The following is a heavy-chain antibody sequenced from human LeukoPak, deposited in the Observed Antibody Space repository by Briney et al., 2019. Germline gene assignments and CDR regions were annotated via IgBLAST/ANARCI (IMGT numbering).Heavy chain of an antibody. J-gene: IGHJ4*02. CDR2: IKKDGSPN. Sequence: GGSLRLPCAASGFTFSSYWMSWVRQAPGKGLEWVANIKKDGSPNYYVDSVKGRLTISKDNAKNSLYLQMNSLRAEDTAVYYCATENYGSLAGWGQGTLVTVSS. CDR3: ATENYGSLAG. V-gene: IGHV3-7*01. CDR1: GFTFSSYW. D-gene: IGHD2-15*01.